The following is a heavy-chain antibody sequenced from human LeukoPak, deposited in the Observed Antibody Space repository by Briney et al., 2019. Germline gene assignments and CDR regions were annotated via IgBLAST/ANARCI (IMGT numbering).Heavy chain of an antibody. V-gene: IGHV4-39*01. CDR3: ARSSGYSSSGGLNWFDT. D-gene: IGHD6-13*01. CDR2: IYYSGST. Sequence: SETLSLTCTVSGGSINSSSYYWDWIRQPPGKGLEWIGNIYYSGSTYYNPSLKSRVTISVDTSKNQFSLKLSSVTAADTAVYYCARSSGYSSSGGLNWFDTWGQGTLLTVSS. CDR1: GGSINSSSYY. J-gene: IGHJ5*02.